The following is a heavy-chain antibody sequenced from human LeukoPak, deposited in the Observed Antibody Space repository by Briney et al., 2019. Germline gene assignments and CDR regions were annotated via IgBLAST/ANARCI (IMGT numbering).Heavy chain of an antibody. CDR2: ISAYNGNT. D-gene: IGHD6-19*01. CDR1: GYTFTGYY. V-gene: IGHV1-18*04. Sequence: ASVKVSCKASGYTFTGYYMHWVRQAPGQGLEWMGWISAYNGNTNYAQKLQGRVTMTTDTSTSTAYMELRSLRSDDTAVYYCARDDSSGWYGRAFDIWGQGTMVTVSS. J-gene: IGHJ3*02. CDR3: ARDDSSGWYGRAFDI.